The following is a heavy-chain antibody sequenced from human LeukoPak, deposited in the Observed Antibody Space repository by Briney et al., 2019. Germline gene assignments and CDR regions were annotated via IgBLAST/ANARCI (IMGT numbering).Heavy chain of an antibody. V-gene: IGHV6-1*01. CDR2: TYYRSRWIN. Sequence: SQTLSLTCAISGDSVSSSSSAWNWIRQSPSRGLEWLGRTYYRSRWINDYAVSVQSRLTINPDTSKNQFSLHLNSVTPEDTAVYYCARDMFDGSLPYCGGDCYSGDYWGQGTLVTVS. D-gene: IGHD2-21*02. CDR1: GDSVSSSSSA. CDR3: ARDMFDGSLPYCGGDCYSGDY. J-gene: IGHJ4*02.